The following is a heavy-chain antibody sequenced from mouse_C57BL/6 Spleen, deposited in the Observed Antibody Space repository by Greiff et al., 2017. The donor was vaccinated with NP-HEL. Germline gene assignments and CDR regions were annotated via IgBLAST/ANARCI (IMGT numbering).Heavy chain of an antibody. CDR1: GYTFTSYW. CDR2: IDPPDSYT. J-gene: IGHJ2*01. D-gene: IGHD6-1*01. Sequence: QVQLQQPGAELVRPGTSVKLSCKASGYTFTSYWMHWVKQRPGQGLEWIGVIDPPDSYTNYNKKFKGKATLTVDTTSSTAYMQLSSLTSEDSTVYYCASSRNVDYWGQGTTLTVSS. CDR3: ASSRNVDY. V-gene: IGHV1-59*01.